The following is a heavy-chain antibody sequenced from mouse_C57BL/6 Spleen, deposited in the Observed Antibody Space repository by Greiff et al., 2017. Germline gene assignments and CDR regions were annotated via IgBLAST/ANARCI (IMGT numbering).Heavy chain of an antibody. CDR2: IYPGGGYT. D-gene: IGHD2-3*01. CDR1: GYTFTNYW. V-gene: IGHV1-63*01. J-gene: IGHJ4*01. Sequence: VQLQQSGAELVRPGTSVKMSCKASGYTFTNYWIGWAKQRPGHGLEWIGDIYPGGGYTNYNEKFKGKATLTADKSSSPAYMQFSSLTSEDSAIYYCARSDGYYDAMGYWGQGTSVTVSS. CDR3: ARSDGYYDAMGY.